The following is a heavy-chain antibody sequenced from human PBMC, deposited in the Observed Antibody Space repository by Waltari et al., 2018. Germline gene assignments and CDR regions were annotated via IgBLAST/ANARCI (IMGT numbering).Heavy chain of an antibody. CDR2: IRPNSIST. CDR3: AKGQGGRRWYFDY. J-gene: IGHJ4*02. V-gene: IGHV3-23*01. CDR1: GLSFSTYG. Sequence: EVQLLESGGGLVQPGGSLRLSCTASGLSFSTYGMTWVRQAPGNGLEWVSSIRPNSISTYYADSVKGRFTISRDNSKSTVILQLSSLRVEDTAIYYCAKGQGGRRWYFDYWGQGSQVTVSS. D-gene: IGHD3-16*01.